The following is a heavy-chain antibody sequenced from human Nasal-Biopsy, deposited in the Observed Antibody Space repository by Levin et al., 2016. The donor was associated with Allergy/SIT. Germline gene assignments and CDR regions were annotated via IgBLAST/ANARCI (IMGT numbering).Heavy chain of an antibody. CDR1: EYSFSSYW. D-gene: IGHD6-6*01. Sequence: GESLKISCKGSEYSFSSYWIAWVRQMPGRGLEWMGTIYPGSSETRYSPSFQGQVTFSADTSVSTAYLQWSNLKASDTAIYFCARRISTRPWRSAGARAYNWFDSWGQGTLVTVSS. J-gene: IGHJ5*01. CDR2: IYPGSSET. CDR3: ARRISTRPWRSAGARAYNWFDS. V-gene: IGHV5-51*01.